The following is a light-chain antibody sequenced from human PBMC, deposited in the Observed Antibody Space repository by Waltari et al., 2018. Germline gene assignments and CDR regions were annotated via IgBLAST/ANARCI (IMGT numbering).Light chain of an antibody. V-gene: IGKV3-11*01. CDR1: QSVSTS. J-gene: IGKJ4*01. CDR2: DAS. Sequence: EIVLPQSPATLSLSPGERATLYCTASQSVSTSVAWYQQKPGQAPRLLIYDASNRATGIPARFSGRGSGTDFTLTVSSLEPEDFAVYYCQQRSDFVTFGGGTKVEIK. CDR3: QQRSDFVT.